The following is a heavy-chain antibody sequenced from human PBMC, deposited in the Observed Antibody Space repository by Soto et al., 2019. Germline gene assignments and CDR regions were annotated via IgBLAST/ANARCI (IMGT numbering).Heavy chain of an antibody. J-gene: IGHJ3*02. Sequence: GGSLRLSCAASGITFSTYAMSWVRQAPGQGLEWVSVISGSGDNTFYADSVKGRFTISRDNSQNTLYLQMNSLRAEDTALYYCAKDAYYGSGSYLGAFDTWGQGTMVTVSS. V-gene: IGHV3-23*01. CDR2: ISGSGDNT. CDR3: AKDAYYGSGSYLGAFDT. CDR1: GITFSTYA. D-gene: IGHD3-10*01.